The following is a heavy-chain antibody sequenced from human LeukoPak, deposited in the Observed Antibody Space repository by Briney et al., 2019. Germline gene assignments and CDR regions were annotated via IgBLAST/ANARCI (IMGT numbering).Heavy chain of an antibody. CDR1: GFSLSPPTVA. CDR2: IYWDGDK. J-gene: IGHJ4*02. CDR3: ARGPVFDY. D-gene: IGHD1-14*01. V-gene: IGHV2-5*02. Sequence: SGPTLVNPTQTLTLTCTFSGFSLSPPTVAVGWIRQPPGKPLEWLALIYWDGDKRYSPSLKSRLAITKDTSNSQVVLTMTNMDPVDTATYFCARGPVFDYWGQGTLVTVSS.